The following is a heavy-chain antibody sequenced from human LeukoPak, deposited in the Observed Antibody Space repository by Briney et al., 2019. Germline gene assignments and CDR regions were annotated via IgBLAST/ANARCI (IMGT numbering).Heavy chain of an antibody. J-gene: IGHJ4*02. D-gene: IGHD1-14*01. CDR2: IRNDGSDK. V-gene: IGHV3-30*02. CDR3: ARTLSQNPNMAPDY. Sequence: GGSLRLSCEASGFTFRSYGMHWVRQAPGKGLEWVALIRNDGSDKYYADSVKGRFTISRDNSKNTLYLQMNSLRAEDTAVYYCARTLSQNPNMAPDYWGQGTLVTVSS. CDR1: GFTFRSYG.